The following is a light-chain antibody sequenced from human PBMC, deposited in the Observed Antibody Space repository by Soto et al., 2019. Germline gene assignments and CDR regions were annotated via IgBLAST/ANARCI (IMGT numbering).Light chain of an antibody. CDR2: TAS. CDR1: QSISFY. Sequence: DIEMTQSPSSLSASVGDRVTITCRASQSISFYLNWYQQKPGKAPELLIYTASNVQSGVPSRISGSGSGTEFTLTITSLQTEDFATYYCQQSYSMPRPFGQGTKVDIK. V-gene: IGKV1-39*01. CDR3: QQSYSMPRP. J-gene: IGKJ1*01.